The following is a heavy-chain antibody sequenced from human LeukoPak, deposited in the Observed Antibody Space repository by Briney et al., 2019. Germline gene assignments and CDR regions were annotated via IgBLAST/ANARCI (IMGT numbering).Heavy chain of an antibody. CDR3: ARGDSSGYFAHYDY. CDR2: ISSSSSYI. D-gene: IGHD3-22*01. Sequence: PGGSLRLSCAASGFTFSSYSMNWVRQAPGKGLEWVSSISSSSSYIYYADSVKGRFTISRDNAKNSLYLQMNSLRAEDTAVYYCARGDSSGYFAHYDYWGQGTLVTVSS. CDR1: GFTFSSYS. V-gene: IGHV3-21*01. J-gene: IGHJ4*02.